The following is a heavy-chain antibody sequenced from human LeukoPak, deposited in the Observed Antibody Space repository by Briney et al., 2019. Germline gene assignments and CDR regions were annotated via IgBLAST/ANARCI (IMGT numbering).Heavy chain of an antibody. J-gene: IGHJ5*02. CDR3: AVATGVDNWFDP. CDR2: SIPIFGKA. Sequence: ASVKPSCKASGGTFSSYAISWVRQAPGQGLELMGGSIPIFGKANYAQKFQGTITITAGESASTAYMELSSLRSEGTAVYYCAVATGVDNWFDPWGQGTLVTVSS. D-gene: IGHD5-12*01. V-gene: IGHV1-69*13. CDR1: GGTFSSYA.